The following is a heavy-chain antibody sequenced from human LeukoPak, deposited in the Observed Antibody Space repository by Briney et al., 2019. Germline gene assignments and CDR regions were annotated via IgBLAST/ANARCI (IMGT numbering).Heavy chain of an antibody. CDR1: GFTFSSYA. Sequence: PGGSLRLSCAASGFTFSSYAMSWVRQAPGKGLEWVSAISGSGGSTYYADSVKGRFTISRDNSKNTLYLQMNSLRAEDTAVYYCARDLLSSFGPWYMDVWGKGTTVTVSS. J-gene: IGHJ6*03. CDR3: ARDLLSSFGPWYMDV. D-gene: IGHD6-13*01. CDR2: ISGSGGST. V-gene: IGHV3-23*01.